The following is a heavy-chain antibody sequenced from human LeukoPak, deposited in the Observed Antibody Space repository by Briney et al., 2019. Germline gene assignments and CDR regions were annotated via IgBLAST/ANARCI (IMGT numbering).Heavy chain of an antibody. CDR3: ARLLRYFDWLIFRPGDAFDI. CDR1: GFTFSSYW. Sequence: GGSLRLSCAASGFTFSSYWMSWVRQAPGKGLEWVANIKQDGSERYYVDSVKGRFTISRDNAKNSLYLQMNSLRAEDTAVYYCARLLRYFDWLIFRPGDAFDIWGQGTMVTVSS. J-gene: IGHJ3*02. V-gene: IGHV3-7*03. D-gene: IGHD3-9*01. CDR2: IKQDGSER.